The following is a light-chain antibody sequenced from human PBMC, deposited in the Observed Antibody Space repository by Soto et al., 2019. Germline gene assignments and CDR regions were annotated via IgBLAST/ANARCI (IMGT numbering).Light chain of an antibody. CDR1: QSITYY. CDR2: AAS. Sequence: EIPMTQSPAALYQSPGHIVTITCRASQSITYYVNWYQQKPGKAPKLLIYAASSLQSGVPLRFSGSGSGTDFTLTIYSLQPEDFAPYYCQHSQSTPITFGQGTRLEI. V-gene: IGKV1-39*01. CDR3: QHSQSTPIT. J-gene: IGKJ5*01.